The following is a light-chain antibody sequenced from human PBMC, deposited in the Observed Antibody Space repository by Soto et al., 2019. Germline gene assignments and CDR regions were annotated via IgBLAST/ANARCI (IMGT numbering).Light chain of an antibody. CDR2: DAS. CDR3: QQYNSYSRT. V-gene: IGKV1-5*01. J-gene: IGKJ3*01. CDR1: QSISNW. Sequence: DIQMTQSPSTLSASVGDTVTITCRASQSISNWLAWYQQKLGKAPKLLIYDASSLESGVPSRFSGSGSGTEFTLTISSLQPDDFATYYCQQYNSYSRTFGPGTKVDIK.